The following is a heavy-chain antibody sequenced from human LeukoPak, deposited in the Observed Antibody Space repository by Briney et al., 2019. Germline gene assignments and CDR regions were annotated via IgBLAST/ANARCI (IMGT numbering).Heavy chain of an antibody. CDR1: GFTFSSYA. CDR3: ARKNVAASDY. Sequence: GGSLRLSCAASGFTFSSYAMSWVRQAPGKGLEWVAVIWYDGTNKDYAESVKGRFTISRDDSKNTLYLQMNSLRAEDTAVYYCARKNVAASDYWGQGTLVTVSS. J-gene: IGHJ4*02. D-gene: IGHD6-13*01. V-gene: IGHV3-33*08. CDR2: IWYDGTNK.